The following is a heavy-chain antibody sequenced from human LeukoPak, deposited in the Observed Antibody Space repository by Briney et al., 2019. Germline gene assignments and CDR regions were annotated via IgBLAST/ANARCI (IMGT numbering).Heavy chain of an antibody. CDR3: AKSPYTGSGLW. CDR2: LYHGGST. V-gene: IGHV3-66*01. D-gene: IGHD3-10*01. CDR1: GVIVRSNY. J-gene: IGHJ4*02. Sequence: GGSLRLSCVGSGVIVRSNYMTWVRQAPGKGLEWVSILYHGGSTYYADSVKGRFSISRDNSKNTLYLQMNSLRAEDTAVYYCAKSPYTGSGLWGGQGTLVTVSS.